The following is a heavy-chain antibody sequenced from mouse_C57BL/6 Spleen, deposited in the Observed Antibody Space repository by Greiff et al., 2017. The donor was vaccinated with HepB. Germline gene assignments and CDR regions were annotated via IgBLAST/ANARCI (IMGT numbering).Heavy chain of an antibody. D-gene: IGHD3-2*02. V-gene: IGHV5-17*01. Sequence: EVKLMESGGGLVKPGGSLKLSCAASGFTFSDYGMHWVRQAPEKGLEWVAYISSGSSTIYYADTVKGRFTISRDNAKNTLFLQMTSLRSEDTAMYYCARGQLRLRNYAMDYWGQGTSVTVSS. J-gene: IGHJ4*01. CDR2: ISSGSSTI. CDR1: GFTFSDYG. CDR3: ARGQLRLRNYAMDY.